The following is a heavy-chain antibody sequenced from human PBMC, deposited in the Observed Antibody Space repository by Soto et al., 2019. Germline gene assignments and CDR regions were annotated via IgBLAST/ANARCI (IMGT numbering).Heavy chain of an antibody. CDR3: AKASCSSTSCPDYYYGMDV. D-gene: IGHD2-2*01. Sequence: ASVKVSCKASGYTFTSYGISWVRQAPGQGLEWMGWISAYNGNTNYAQKLQGRVTMTTDTSTSTAYMELNSLRAEDTAVYYCAKASCSSTSCPDYYYGMDVWGQGTTVTVSS. CDR2: ISAYNGNT. V-gene: IGHV1-18*01. CDR1: GYTFTSYG. J-gene: IGHJ6*02.